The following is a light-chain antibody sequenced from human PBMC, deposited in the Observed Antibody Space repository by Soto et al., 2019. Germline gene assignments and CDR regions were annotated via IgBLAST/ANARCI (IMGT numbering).Light chain of an antibody. CDR1: RSISSW. Sequence: EIVLTQSPGTLSLSPGERATLSCRASRSISSWLAWYQQKPGQAPRLLIYGASSRATGIPDRFSGSGSGADFTLTISRLEPEDFAVYYCQHYGDSLPNTFGQGTKLEIK. V-gene: IGKV3-20*01. J-gene: IGKJ2*01. CDR2: GAS. CDR3: QHYGDSLPNT.